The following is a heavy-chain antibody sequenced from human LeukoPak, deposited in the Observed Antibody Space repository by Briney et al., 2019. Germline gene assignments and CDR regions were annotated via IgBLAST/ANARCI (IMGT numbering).Heavy chain of an antibody. D-gene: IGHD6-25*01. CDR1: GGSFSGFY. Sequence: SETPSLTCAVYGGSFSGFYWSWIRHVPGKGLEWIGEINYTGSTSYNPSLKSRVTISVDTSQNQFFLLLTSVTAADTAVYYCARVAGYLPTRWFDPWGQGTHVTVSS. CDR3: ARVAGYLPTRWFDP. CDR2: INYTGST. J-gene: IGHJ5*02. V-gene: IGHV4-34*01.